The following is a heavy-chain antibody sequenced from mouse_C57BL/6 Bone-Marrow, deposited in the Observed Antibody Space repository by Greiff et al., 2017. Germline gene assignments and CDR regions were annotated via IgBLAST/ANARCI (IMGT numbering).Heavy chain of an antibody. J-gene: IGHJ1*03. V-gene: IGHV1-72*01. CDR1: GYTFTSYW. D-gene: IGHD1-1*01. CDR3: ARGGSSYDWYFDV. Sequence: QVQLKQPGAELVKPGASVKLSCKASGYTFTSYWMHWVKQRPGRGLEWIGRIDPNSGGTKYNEKFKSKATLTVDKPSSTAYMQLSSLTSEDSAVYYCARGGSSYDWYFDVWGTGTTVTVSS. CDR2: IDPNSGGT.